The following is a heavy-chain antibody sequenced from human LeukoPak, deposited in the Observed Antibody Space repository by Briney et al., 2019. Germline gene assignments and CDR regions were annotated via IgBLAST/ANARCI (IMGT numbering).Heavy chain of an antibody. CDR3: ARGGEMATIDYFDY. CDR1: GYTFTSYG. CDR2: ISAYNGNT. V-gene: IGHV1-18*01. J-gene: IGHJ4*02. D-gene: IGHD5-24*01. Sequence: ASVKVSCKASGYTFTSYGISWVRQAPGQGLEWRRWISAYNGNTNYAQKLQGRVTMTTDTSTSTAYMELRSLRSDDTAVYYCARGGEMATIDYFDYWGQGTLVTVSS.